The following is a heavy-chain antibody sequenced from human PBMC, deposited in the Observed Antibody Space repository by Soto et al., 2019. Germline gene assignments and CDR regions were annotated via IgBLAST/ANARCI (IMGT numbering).Heavy chain of an antibody. CDR2: ISGSGGDT. CDR1: GFTFTSYA. D-gene: IGHD6-19*01. J-gene: IGHJ6*02. Sequence: GGSLRLSCSASGFTFTSYAMSWVRQAPGKGLEWVSGISGSGGDTKSADSVKGRFTISRDNSKNTLYLQMNSLRAEDTAVYYCEKVPGGRGWNLWSPDYYGMDVWGQGTTVTVPS. V-gene: IGHV3-23*01. CDR3: EKVPGGRGWNLWSPDYYGMDV.